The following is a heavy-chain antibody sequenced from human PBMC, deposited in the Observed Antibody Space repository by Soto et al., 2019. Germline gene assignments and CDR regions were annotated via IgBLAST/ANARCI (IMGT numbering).Heavy chain of an antibody. CDR3: GSWSKEGGIGGNYYYGMDV. J-gene: IGHJ6*02. D-gene: IGHD1-1*01. CDR1: GGTFTNYA. Sequence: VQLVQSGAEVKKPGSSVKVSCKASGGTFTNYAFSWVRQAPGQGLEWLGGIIPIFGTADYAQKFQGRVTITADEPTSTVHMELSSLRSDDTAVYYCGSWSKEGGIGGNYYYGMDVWGQGTTVTVSS. CDR2: IIPIFGTA. V-gene: IGHV1-69*13.